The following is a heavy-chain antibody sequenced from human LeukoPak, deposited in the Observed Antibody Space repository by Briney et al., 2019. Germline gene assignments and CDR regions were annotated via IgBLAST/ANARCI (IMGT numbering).Heavy chain of an antibody. Sequence: PSETLSLTCAVSGGSLSGYYWSWIRQPPGKGLEWVGEISYSGGTNYNPSLKSRLTILLDTSKNQFSLKLNSVTAADTATYYCARDIGSRAVFDHWGQGALVTVSS. CDR2: ISYSGGT. J-gene: IGHJ4*02. D-gene: IGHD5-12*01. CDR1: GGSLSGYY. CDR3: ARDIGSRAVFDH. V-gene: IGHV4-34*01.